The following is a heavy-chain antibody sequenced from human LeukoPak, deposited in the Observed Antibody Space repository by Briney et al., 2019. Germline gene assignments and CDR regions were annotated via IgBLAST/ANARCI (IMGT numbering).Heavy chain of an antibody. J-gene: IGHJ4*02. CDR3: ARTYYDILTGYFNYFDY. Sequence: GGSLRLSCAASGFTFSSYSMNWVRQAPGKGLEWVSYISSSSSTIYYADSVKGRFTISRDNAKNSLYLQMNSLRAEDTAVYYCARTYYDILTGYFNYFDYWGQGTLVTVSS. CDR1: GFTFSSYS. V-gene: IGHV3-48*04. CDR2: ISSSSSTI. D-gene: IGHD3-9*01.